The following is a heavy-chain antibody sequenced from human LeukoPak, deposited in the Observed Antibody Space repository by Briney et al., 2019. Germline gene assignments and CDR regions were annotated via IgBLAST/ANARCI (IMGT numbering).Heavy chain of an antibody. J-gene: IGHJ4*02. CDR1: GYTFTGYY. D-gene: IGHD2-15*01. CDR2: INPSGGST. Sequence: APVKVSCKASGYTFTGYYMHWVRQAPGQGLEWMGIINPSGGSTSYAQKFQGRVTMTRDTSTSTVYMELSSLRSEDTAVYYCAREIEVGFDYWGPGTLVTVSS. CDR3: AREIEVGFDY. V-gene: IGHV1-46*01.